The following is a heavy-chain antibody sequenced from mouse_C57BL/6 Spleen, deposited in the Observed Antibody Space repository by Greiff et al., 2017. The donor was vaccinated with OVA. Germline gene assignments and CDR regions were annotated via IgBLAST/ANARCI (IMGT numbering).Heavy chain of an antibody. D-gene: IGHD1-1*01. CDR3: ARYYYGSSYYLDY. CDR1: GYTFTSYW. V-gene: IGHV1-55*01. CDR2: IYPGSGST. J-gene: IGHJ2*01. Sequence: QVQLQQPGAELVKPGASVKMSCKASGYTFTSYWITWVKQRPGQGLEWIGDIYPGSGSTNYNEKFKSKATMTVDTSSSTAYMQLSSLTSEDSAVYYCARYYYGSSYYLDYWGQGTTLTVSS.